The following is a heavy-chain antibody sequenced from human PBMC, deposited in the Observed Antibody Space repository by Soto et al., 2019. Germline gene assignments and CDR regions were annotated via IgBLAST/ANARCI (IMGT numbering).Heavy chain of an antibody. V-gene: IGHV3-30-3*01. CDR1: GFTFSSYA. CDR2: ISYDGSNK. D-gene: IGHD3-3*01. CDR3: ARDYGFWSGYYAGRGGMDV. Sequence: GGPRRLSCAASGFTFSSYAMHWVRRAPGKGLEWVAVISYDGSNKYYADSVKGRFTISRDNSKNTLYLQMNSLRAEDTAVYYCARDYGFWSGYYAGRGGMDVWGQGTTVTVSS. J-gene: IGHJ6*02.